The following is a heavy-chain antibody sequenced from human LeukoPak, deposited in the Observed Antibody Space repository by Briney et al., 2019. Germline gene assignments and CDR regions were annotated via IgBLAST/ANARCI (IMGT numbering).Heavy chain of an antibody. D-gene: IGHD2-2*01. CDR3: ARHGSYAAGFDP. Sequence: SETLSLTCTVSGGSISSYYWSWIRQPPGKGLEWIGYIYCSGGTNYNPSLKSRVTISVDTSKNQFSLKLSSVTAADTAVYYCARHGSYAAGFDPWGQGTLVTVSS. CDR2: IYCSGGT. CDR1: GGSISSYY. J-gene: IGHJ5*02. V-gene: IGHV4-59*08.